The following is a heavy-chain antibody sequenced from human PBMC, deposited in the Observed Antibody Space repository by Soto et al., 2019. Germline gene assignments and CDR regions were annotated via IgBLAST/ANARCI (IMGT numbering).Heavy chain of an antibody. D-gene: IGHD2-15*01. CDR3: ARDRAFDGVVVAAAVNWFDP. V-gene: IGHV1-69*13. CDR1: GGTFSSYA. J-gene: IGHJ5*02. Sequence: GASVKVSCKASGGTFSSYAISWVRQAPGQGLEWMGGIIPIFGTANYAQKFQGRVTITADESTSTAYMELSSLRSEDTAVYYCARDRAFDGVVVAAAVNWFDPWGQGTLVTVSS. CDR2: IIPIFGTA.